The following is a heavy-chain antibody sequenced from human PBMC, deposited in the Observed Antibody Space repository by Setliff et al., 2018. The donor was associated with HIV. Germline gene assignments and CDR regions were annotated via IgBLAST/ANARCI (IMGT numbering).Heavy chain of an antibody. CDR3: ARQGVTAAGLDY. J-gene: IGHJ4*02. CDR2: IYASGRT. V-gene: IGHV4-61*01. D-gene: IGHD6-13*01. Sequence: SETLSLTCTVSGVSLSSESYCWGWVRQPPGKALEWVGNIYASGRTNYNPPLKSRVSISIDTSKSQFSLRLSSVTAADTAVYYCARQGVTAAGLDYWGQGTLVTVSS. CDR1: GVSLSSESYC.